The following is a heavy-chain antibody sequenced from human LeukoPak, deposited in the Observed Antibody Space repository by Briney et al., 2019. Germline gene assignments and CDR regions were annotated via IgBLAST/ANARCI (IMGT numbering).Heavy chain of an antibody. CDR3: ARGGYCSSTSCYTSWFDP. V-gene: IGHV1-3*01. D-gene: IGHD2-2*02. Sequence: ASVKVSCKASGYTFTSYAMHWVRQAPGQRLEWMGWINAGNGNTKYSQKFQGRITITRDTSASTAYMELSSLRSEDTAVYYCARGGYCSSTSCYTSWFDPRGQGTLVTVSS. CDR2: INAGNGNT. J-gene: IGHJ5*02. CDR1: GYTFTSYA.